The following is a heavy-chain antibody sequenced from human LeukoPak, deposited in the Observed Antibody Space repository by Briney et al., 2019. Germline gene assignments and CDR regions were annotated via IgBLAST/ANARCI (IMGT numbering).Heavy chain of an antibody. V-gene: IGHV3-23*01. J-gene: IGHJ4*02. Sequence: GGSLRLSCAASGFTFSSYAMSWVRQAPGKGLEWVSAISGSGGSTYYADSVKGRFTISRDNSKNTLYLQMNNLRAEDTAEYYCAKRARYNSARATDFDSWGQGTQVTVSS. CDR1: GFTFSSYA. CDR2: ISGSGGST. CDR3: AKRARYNSARATDFDS. D-gene: IGHD6-19*01.